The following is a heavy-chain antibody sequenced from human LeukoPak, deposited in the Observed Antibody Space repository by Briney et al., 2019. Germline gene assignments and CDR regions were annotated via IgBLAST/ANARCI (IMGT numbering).Heavy chain of an antibody. V-gene: IGHV1-2*02. Sequence: GASVKVSCKASGYTFTGYYMHWVRQAPGQGLEWMGWINPNSGGTNYAQKFQGRVTMTRDTSISTAYMEPSRLRSDDTAVYYCARDQRGDSFGENDYWGQGTLVTVSS. CDR2: INPNSGGT. J-gene: IGHJ4*02. CDR3: ARDQRGDSFGENDY. CDR1: GYTFTGYY. D-gene: IGHD5-18*01.